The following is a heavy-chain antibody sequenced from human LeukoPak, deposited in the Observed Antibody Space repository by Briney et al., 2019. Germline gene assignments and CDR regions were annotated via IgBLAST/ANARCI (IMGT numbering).Heavy chain of an antibody. CDR2: INHSGST. CDR1: GGSFSGYY. CDR3: GLGYQLLYPFDY. D-gene: IGHD2-2*02. J-gene: IGHJ4*02. Sequence: KPSETLSLTCAVYGGSFSGYYWSWIRQPPGKGLEWIGEINHSGSTNYNPSLKSRVTISVDTSKNQFSLKLSSVTAADTAVYYCGLGYQLLYPFDYWGQGTLVTVSS. V-gene: IGHV4-34*01.